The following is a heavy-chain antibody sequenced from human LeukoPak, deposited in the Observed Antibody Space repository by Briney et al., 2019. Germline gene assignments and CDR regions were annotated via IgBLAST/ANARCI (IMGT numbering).Heavy chain of an antibody. CDR3: ARHFLYCSSTSCYPDAFDI. D-gene: IGHD2-2*01. Sequence: SETLSLTCTVSGGSISSGGYYWSWIRQHPGKGLEWIGYIYYSGSTYYNPSLKSRVTISVDTSKNQFSLKLSSVTAADTAVYYCARHFLYCSSTSCYPDAFDIWGQGTMVTVSS. CDR2: IYYSGST. CDR1: GGSISSGGYY. V-gene: IGHV4-31*03. J-gene: IGHJ3*02.